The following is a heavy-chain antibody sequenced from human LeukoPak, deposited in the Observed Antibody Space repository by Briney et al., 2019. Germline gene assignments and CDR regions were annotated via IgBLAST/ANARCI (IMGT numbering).Heavy chain of an antibody. Sequence: GASVKVSCKASGYTFTSYYMHWVRQAPGQGLEWMGIINPSGGSTSYAQKFQGRVTMTRDMSTSTVYMELSSLRSEDTAVYYCARDRASYKLRPGDVDYWGQGTLVTVSS. CDR2: INPSGGST. J-gene: IGHJ4*02. V-gene: IGHV1-46*01. CDR3: ARDRASYKLRPGDVDY. D-gene: IGHD2-2*01. CDR1: GYTFTSYY.